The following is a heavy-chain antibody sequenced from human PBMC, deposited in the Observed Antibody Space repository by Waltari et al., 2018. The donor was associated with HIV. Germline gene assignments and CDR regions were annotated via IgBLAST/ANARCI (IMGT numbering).Heavy chain of an antibody. D-gene: IGHD5-12*01. CDR2: KYYRSKGYN. J-gene: IGHJ6*02. V-gene: IGHV6-1*01. CDR3: ARDRLDIVATITFHGMDV. CDR1: GDNVSYNTAA. Sequence: VQLQQSGPRLVKPSQTLSLTCAISGDNVSYNTAAWNWLRQSPSRALVWLGRKYYRSKGYNDYAVSVKSRITINPDTSKNQFSLQLNSVTPEDTAVYYCARDRLDIVATITFHGMDVWGQGTTVTVSS.